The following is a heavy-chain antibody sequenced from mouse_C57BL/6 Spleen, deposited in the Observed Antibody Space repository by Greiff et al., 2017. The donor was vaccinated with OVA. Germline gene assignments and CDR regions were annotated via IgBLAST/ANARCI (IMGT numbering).Heavy chain of an antibody. CDR1: GYTFTDYN. V-gene: IGHV1-22*01. CDR3: SRGLVSAMDY. J-gene: IGHJ4*01. CDR2: INPNNGGN. Sequence: VHVKQSGPELVKPGASVKMSCKASGYTFTDYNMHWVKQSHGKSLEWIGYINPNNGGNSYNQKFKGKATLTVNKSSSTAYMELRSLTSEDTAVYYCSRGLVSAMDYWGQGTSVTVSS. D-gene: IGHD2-10*02.